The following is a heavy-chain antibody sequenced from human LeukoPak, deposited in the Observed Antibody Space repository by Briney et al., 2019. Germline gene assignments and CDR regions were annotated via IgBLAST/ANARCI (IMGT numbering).Heavy chain of an antibody. CDR3: TRSPPGIAAAGTSDY. D-gene: IGHD6-13*01. CDR2: IRSKANSYAT. Sequence: PGGSLRLSCAASGFTFSGSAMHWVRQAPGKGLEWVGRIRSKANSYATAYAASVKGRFTISRDDSKNTAYLQMNSLKTEDTAVYYCTRSPPGIAAAGTSDYWGQGTLVTVSS. V-gene: IGHV3-73*01. J-gene: IGHJ4*02. CDR1: GFTFSGSA.